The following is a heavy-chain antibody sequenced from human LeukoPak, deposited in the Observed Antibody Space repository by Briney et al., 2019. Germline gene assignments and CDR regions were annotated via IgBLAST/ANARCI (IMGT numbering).Heavy chain of an antibody. Sequence: PSETLSLTCAVAGGSISRGGYSWGWIRQPPGKGLEWIGYIYHSGSTYYNPSLKSRVTISVDRSKNQFSLKLSSVTAADTAVYYCAANRREYAIWGYWGQGTLVTVSS. D-gene: IGHD2-8*01. V-gene: IGHV4-30-2*01. CDR2: IYHSGST. CDR1: GGSISRGGYS. CDR3: AANRREYAIWGY. J-gene: IGHJ4*02.